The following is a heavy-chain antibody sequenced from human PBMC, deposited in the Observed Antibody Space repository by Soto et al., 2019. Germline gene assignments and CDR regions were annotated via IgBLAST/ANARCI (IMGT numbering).Heavy chain of an antibody. CDR2: ISAYNGNT. CDR1: GYTFTSYG. D-gene: IGHD4-17*01. CDR3: ARGPKPTFTTPWDV. J-gene: IGHJ6*02. V-gene: IGHV1-18*01. Sequence: QVQLVQSGAEVKKPGASVKVSCKASGYTFTSYGISWVRQAPGQGLEWMGWISAYNGNTNYAQKLQGRVTMTTDPXKNTANMEQRSLRSDDTAVYYCARGPKPTFTTPWDVWGQGTTVTVS.